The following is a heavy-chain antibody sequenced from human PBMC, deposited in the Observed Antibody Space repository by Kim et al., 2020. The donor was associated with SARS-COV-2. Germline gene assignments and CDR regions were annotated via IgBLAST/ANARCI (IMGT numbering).Heavy chain of an antibody. CDR2: IYRGRNT. CDR1: GGSISGYDW. Sequence: SETLSLTCAVSGGSISGYDWWSWVRQPPGKRLGWIAVIYRGRNTNYTPSLKSRVTISIDKSKNQFSLKLNSLTAADTAVYYCAQSSVRRCLDYWGQGTLVTVSS. CDR3: AQSSVRRCLDY. V-gene: IGHV4-4*02. D-gene: IGHD3-10*02. J-gene: IGHJ4*02.